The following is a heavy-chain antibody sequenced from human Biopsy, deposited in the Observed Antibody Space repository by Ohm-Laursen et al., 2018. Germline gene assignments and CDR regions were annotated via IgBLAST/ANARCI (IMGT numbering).Heavy chain of an antibody. CDR1: GDSINNYY. CDR3: ARGTGRYYVYGAFDI. Sequence: SETLSLTCTVSGDSINNYYWSWIRQPAGKGLEWIGRIYTSGSPSYNLSLESRVTMSVDTSKNQFSLNLRSVTAADMAVYYCARGTGRYYVYGAFDIWGQGTVVTVSS. D-gene: IGHD1-26*01. J-gene: IGHJ3*02. CDR2: IYTSGSP. V-gene: IGHV4-4*07.